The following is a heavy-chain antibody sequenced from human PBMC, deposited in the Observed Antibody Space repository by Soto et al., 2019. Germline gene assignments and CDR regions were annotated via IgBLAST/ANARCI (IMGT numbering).Heavy chain of an antibody. CDR1: GGSISSSSYY. CDR2: IYYSGST. CDR3: AGHLGYSYHYNWFDP. V-gene: IGHV4-39*01. D-gene: IGHD5-18*01. Sequence: SEILSLTCTVSGGSISSSSYYWGWIRQPPGKGLEWIGSIYYSGSTYYNPSLKSRVTISVDTSKNQFSLKLSSVTAADTAVYYCAGHLGYSYHYNWFDPWGQGTLVTV. J-gene: IGHJ5*02.